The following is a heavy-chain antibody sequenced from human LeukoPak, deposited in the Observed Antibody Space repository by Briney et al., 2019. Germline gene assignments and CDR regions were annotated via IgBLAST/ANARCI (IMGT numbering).Heavy chain of an antibody. CDR2: IHGNGSR. CDR3: ARDMVSTWPYFYSYYYMDV. J-gene: IGHJ6*03. CDR1: GDSITIFS. Sequence: SETLSLTCTVSGDSITIFSGNWIRDPAGKGVEWVGHIHGNGSRNYIPRIKSRVTMSLDKSKSQFSMKLPSVTAEDTALYYCARDMVSTWPYFYSYYYMDVWGQGTTAAVSS. D-gene: IGHD6-13*01. V-gene: IGHV4-4*07.